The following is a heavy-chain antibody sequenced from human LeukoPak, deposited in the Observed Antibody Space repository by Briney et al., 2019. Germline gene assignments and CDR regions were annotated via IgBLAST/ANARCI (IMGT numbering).Heavy chain of an antibody. V-gene: IGHV4-39*03. CDR2: IYYSGST. CDR3: XXXXXXXXXXSRYFYYYFMDV. Sequence: SETLSLTCTVSRGSISSSSYYWGWIRQPPGKGLEWIGSIYYSGSTYYNPSLKSRVTISVDTSKNQFSLRLRAVTAADTAVFXXXXXXXXXXXXSRYFYYYFMDVWGKGTTVTVSS. J-gene: IGHJ6*03. CDR1: RGSISSSSYY.